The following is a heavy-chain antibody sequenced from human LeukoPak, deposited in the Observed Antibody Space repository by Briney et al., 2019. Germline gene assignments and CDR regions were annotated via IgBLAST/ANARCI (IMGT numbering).Heavy chain of an antibody. J-gene: IGHJ4*02. CDR2: INHSGST. CDR1: GRSFSGYY. CDR3: ARREGDTSMVRSFDY. Sequence: SETLSLTCAVYGRSFSGYYWSWIRQPPGKGLEWIGEINHSGSTNYNPSLKSRATISVDTSKNQFSLNLSSETAADTAVYYCARREGDTSMVRSFDYWGQGTLVTVSS. D-gene: IGHD5-18*01. V-gene: IGHV4-34*01.